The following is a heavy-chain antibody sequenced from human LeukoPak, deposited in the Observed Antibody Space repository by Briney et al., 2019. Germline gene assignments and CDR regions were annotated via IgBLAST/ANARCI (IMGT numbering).Heavy chain of an antibody. CDR1: GFTFGSYV. Sequence: GGSLRLSCAASGFTFGSYVMHWVRQAPGKGLDWVAVISYDGTNKHYADSVKGRFTISRDNSKNTLYLQMESLRVEDTAVYYCANFQTVGVKPFEHWGQGTLVTVSS. CDR3: ANFQTVGVKPFEH. CDR2: ISYDGTNK. V-gene: IGHV3-30*18. D-gene: IGHD1-26*01. J-gene: IGHJ5*02.